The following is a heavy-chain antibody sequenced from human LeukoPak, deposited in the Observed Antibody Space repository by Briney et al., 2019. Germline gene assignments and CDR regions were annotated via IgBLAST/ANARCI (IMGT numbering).Heavy chain of an antibody. CDR1: GFTFSSYS. V-gene: IGHV3-21*01. J-gene: IGHJ4*02. CDR3: ARGAAVAVLYCY. D-gene: IGHD2-15*01. CDR2: ISSSRSYI. Sequence: PGGSLRLSCAASGFTFSSYSMNWVRQAPGKGLEWVSSISSSRSYIYYADSVKGRFTISRDNAKNSLYLQMNSLRAEDTAVYYCARGAAVAVLYCYWGQGTLVTVSS.